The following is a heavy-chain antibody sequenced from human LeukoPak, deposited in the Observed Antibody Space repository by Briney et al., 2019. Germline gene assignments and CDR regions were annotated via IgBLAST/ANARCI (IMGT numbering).Heavy chain of an antibody. V-gene: IGHV4-59*08. D-gene: IGHD3-16*01. Sequence: SETLSLTCTVSGGSISSNYWSWIRQPPGKGLEWIGYIFHSGSTNYNPSLKSRVTISVDTSKNQFSLRLSSVTAADTAVYYCARHDLDWGSFGHWGQGTLVTVSS. J-gene: IGHJ4*02. CDR2: IFHSGST. CDR1: GGSISSNY. CDR3: ARHDLDWGSFGH.